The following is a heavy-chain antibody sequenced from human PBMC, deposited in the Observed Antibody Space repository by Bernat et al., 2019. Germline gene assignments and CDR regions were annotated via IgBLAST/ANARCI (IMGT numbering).Heavy chain of an antibody. Sequence: EVQLVESGGVLVQPGGSLRLSCAASGFTFSSYSMNWVRQAPGKGLEWVGRIKSNTDGGTTDHAAPVKGRFTISRDDSKNTLYLQMNSLKTEDTAVYYCVWGWLQGTAWGQGTLVTVSS. CDR2: IKSNTDGGTT. J-gene: IGHJ5*02. CDR1: GFTFSSYS. CDR3: VWGWLQGTA. D-gene: IGHD5-24*01. V-gene: IGHV3-15*07.